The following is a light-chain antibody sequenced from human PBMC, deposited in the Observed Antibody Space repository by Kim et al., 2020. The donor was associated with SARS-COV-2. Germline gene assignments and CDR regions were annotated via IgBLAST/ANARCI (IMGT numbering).Light chain of an antibody. J-gene: IGKJ5*01. V-gene: IGKV3-11*01. Sequence: SPGERATLSCRASQSVSSYLAWYQQKPGQAPRLLIYDVSNRATGIPARFSGSGSGTDFTLTISSLEPEDFAIYYCQQRYIWPPITFGQGTRLEIK. CDR2: DVS. CDR1: QSVSSY. CDR3: QQRYIWPPIT.